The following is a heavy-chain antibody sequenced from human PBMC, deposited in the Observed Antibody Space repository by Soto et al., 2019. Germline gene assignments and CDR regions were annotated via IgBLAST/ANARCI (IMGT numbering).Heavy chain of an antibody. V-gene: IGHV4-61*01. Sequence: SETLSLTCTVSGGSISSGCYYWSWIRQHPGAGLEWVGYMFHSGSTSYNPSLESRLTMSVDTSRNQFSLKLSSVTAADTAVYYCARVKATYNWFFDLWGHGTLVTVSS. CDR1: GGSISSGCYY. D-gene: IGHD5-12*01. CDR3: ARVKATYNWFFDL. CDR2: MFHSGST. J-gene: IGHJ2*01.